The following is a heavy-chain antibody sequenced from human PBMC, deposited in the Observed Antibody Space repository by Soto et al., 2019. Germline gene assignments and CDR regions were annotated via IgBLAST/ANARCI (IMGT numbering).Heavy chain of an antibody. CDR2: ISSTTNYI. Sequence: EVQLVESGGGLVKPGGSLRLSCAASGFTFTRYTMNWVRQAPGQGLEWVSYISSTTNYIYYGDSMKGRFTISRDNPKKSLHMEMNGLRAEDTAVYYCARESEDLTSNLDYWGQGTLVTVSS. CDR3: ARESEDLTSNLDY. V-gene: IGHV3-21*01. J-gene: IGHJ4*02. CDR1: GFTFTRYT.